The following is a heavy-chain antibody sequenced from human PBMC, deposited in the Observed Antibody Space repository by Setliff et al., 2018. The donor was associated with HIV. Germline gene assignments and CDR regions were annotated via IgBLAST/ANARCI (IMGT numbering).Heavy chain of an antibody. Sequence: VASVKVSCKAAGYTFSDYNIHWMRQAPGQAFEWMGWVHPNTGATSYAQKFQGRVSMTRDMSISTAYMELARLRSDDSAVYYCARIDPTAYHYHMDVWGKGTTVTVSS. V-gene: IGHV1-2*02. D-gene: IGHD3-9*01. CDR1: GYTFSDYN. CDR3: ARIDPTAYHYHMDV. J-gene: IGHJ6*03. CDR2: VHPNTGAT.